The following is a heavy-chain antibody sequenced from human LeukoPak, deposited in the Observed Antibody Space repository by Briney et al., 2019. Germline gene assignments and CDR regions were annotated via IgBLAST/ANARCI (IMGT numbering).Heavy chain of an antibody. CDR2: ISGSGGST. CDR3: AKPKHIVVVIGWFDP. D-gene: IGHD2-21*01. V-gene: IGHV3-23*01. J-gene: IGHJ5*02. Sequence: GGSLRLSCAASGFTFSSYAMSWVRQAPGKGLEGVSAISGSGGSTYYADSVKGRFTISRDNSKHTLYLQMNSLRAEDTAVYYCAKPKHIVVVIGWFDPWGQGTLVTVSS. CDR1: GFTFSSYA.